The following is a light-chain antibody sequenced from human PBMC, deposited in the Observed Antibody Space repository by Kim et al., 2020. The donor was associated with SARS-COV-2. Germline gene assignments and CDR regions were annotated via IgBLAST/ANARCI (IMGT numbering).Light chain of an antibody. CDR2: SNN. CDR1: SSNIGSNT. CDR3: AAWDDSLNVWV. V-gene: IGLV1-44*01. Sequence: ELTQPPSASGTPGQRVTISCSGSSSNIGSNTVNWYQQLPGTAPKLLIFSNNQRPSGVPDRFSGSKSGTSASLAISGLQSEDEADYYCAAWDDSLNVWVFGGGAQLTVL. J-gene: IGLJ3*02.